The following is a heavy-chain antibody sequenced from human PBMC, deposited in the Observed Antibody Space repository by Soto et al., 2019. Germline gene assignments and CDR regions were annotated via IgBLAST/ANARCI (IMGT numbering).Heavy chain of an antibody. J-gene: IGHJ4*02. CDR3: AKSLVARPYDY. CDR1: GFTFSSYA. Sequence: GGSLRLSCAASGFTFSSYAMSWVRQAPGEGLEWVSAISGSGGNTYYADSVKGRFTISRDNSKNTLYLQMNSLRAEDTAVYYCAKSLVARPYDYWGQGTLVTVSS. V-gene: IGHV3-23*01. D-gene: IGHD6-6*01. CDR2: ISGSGGNT.